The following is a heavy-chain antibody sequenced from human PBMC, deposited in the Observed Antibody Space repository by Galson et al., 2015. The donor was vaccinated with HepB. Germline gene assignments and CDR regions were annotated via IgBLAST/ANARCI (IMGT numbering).Heavy chain of an antibody. V-gene: IGHV1-3*01. J-gene: IGHJ4*02. CDR3: ARVARRDCSSTSCYRYFDY. CDR1: GYTFTRYA. D-gene: IGHD2-2*02. CDR2: INAGNGNT. Sequence: SVKVSCKASGYTFTRYAMHWVRQAPGQRLEWMGWINAGNGNTKYSQKFQGRVTITRDTSASTAYMELSSLRSEDTAVYYCARVARRDCSSTSCYRYFDYWGQGTLVTVSS.